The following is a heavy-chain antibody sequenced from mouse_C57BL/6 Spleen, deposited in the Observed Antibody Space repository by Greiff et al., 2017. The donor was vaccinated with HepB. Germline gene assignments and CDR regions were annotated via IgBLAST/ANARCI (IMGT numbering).Heavy chain of an antibody. V-gene: IGHV5-6*01. D-gene: IGHD4-1*01. J-gene: IGHJ2*01. CDR3: ARHRTGGSFDY. Sequence: EVQLVESGGDLVKPGGSLKLSCAASGFTFSSYGMSWVRQTPDKRLEWVATISSGGSYTYYPDSVKGRFTISRDNAKNTLYLQMSSLKSEDTAMYYCARHRTGGSFDYWGQGTTLTVSS. CDR2: ISSGGSYT. CDR1: GFTFSSYG.